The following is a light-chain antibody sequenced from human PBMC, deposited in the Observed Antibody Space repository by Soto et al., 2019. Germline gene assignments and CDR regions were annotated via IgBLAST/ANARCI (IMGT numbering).Light chain of an antibody. CDR3: PQSYSTHQS. CDR2: AAS. Sequence: DIQMTQSPSSLSASVGDRVTITCRASQSFSNYLNWYHQKPVKAPKLLIFAASSLQFGVPSRFSSSVSGTDFTLTISSLQPDDFATYSCPQSYSTHQSFGHGTRLEI. J-gene: IGKJ1*01. V-gene: IGKV1-39*01. CDR1: QSFSNY.